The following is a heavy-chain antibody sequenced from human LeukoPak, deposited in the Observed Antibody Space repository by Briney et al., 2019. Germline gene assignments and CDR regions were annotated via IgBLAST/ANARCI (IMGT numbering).Heavy chain of an antibody. J-gene: IGHJ1*01. CDR3: ASGAWSTRLKS. Sequence: SSETLSLTCTVSGGSISSYYWSWIRQPAGKGLEWIGRIYTSGSTNYNPSLKSRVTMSVDTSKNQFSLKLSSVTAADTAVYFCASGAWSTRLKSWAQGALVIVSS. D-gene: IGHD5/OR15-5a*01. CDR1: GGSISSYY. V-gene: IGHV4-4*07. CDR2: IYTSGST.